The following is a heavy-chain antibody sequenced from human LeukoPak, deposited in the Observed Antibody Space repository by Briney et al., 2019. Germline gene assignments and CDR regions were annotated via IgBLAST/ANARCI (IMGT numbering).Heavy chain of an antibody. D-gene: IGHD2-15*01. CDR2: IYASGDT. Sequence: AETLSLTCTVSGGSISSYYWSWIRQAPGKGLEWVGYIYASGDTNYNASLKSRVTISVDTYKNQFSLKLSSVPAADTAVYYCARHSSVVRGWFDPWGQGTLVTVSS. J-gene: IGHJ5*02. CDR1: GGSISSYY. CDR3: ARHSSVVRGWFDP. V-gene: IGHV4-4*09.